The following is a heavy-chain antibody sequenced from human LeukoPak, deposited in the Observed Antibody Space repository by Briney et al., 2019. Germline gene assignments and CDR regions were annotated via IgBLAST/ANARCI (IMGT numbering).Heavy chain of an antibody. D-gene: IGHD3-9*01. CDR3: ARGYYDILTGYWP. CDR2: IYYSGST. CDR1: GGSISSYY. Sequence: SETLSLTCTVSGGSISSYYWSWIRQPPGKGLEWIGYIYYSGSTNYNPSLKSRVTISVDTSKNQFSLKLSSVTAADTAVYYCARGYYDILTGYWPWGQGTLVTVSS. J-gene: IGHJ5*02. V-gene: IGHV4-59*01.